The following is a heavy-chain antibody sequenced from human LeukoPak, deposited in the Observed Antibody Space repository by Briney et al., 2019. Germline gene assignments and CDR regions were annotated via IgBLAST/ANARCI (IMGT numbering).Heavy chain of an antibody. CDR2: ISWNSGSI. Sequence: GGSLRLSCAASGSTFDDYAMHWVRQAPGKGLEWVSGISWNSGSIGYADSVKGRFTISRDNAKDSLYLQMNSLRAEDTALYYCAKDVGYSYGANFDYWGQGTLVTVSS. CDR3: AKDVGYSYGANFDY. CDR1: GSTFDDYA. D-gene: IGHD5-18*01. V-gene: IGHV3-9*01. J-gene: IGHJ4*02.